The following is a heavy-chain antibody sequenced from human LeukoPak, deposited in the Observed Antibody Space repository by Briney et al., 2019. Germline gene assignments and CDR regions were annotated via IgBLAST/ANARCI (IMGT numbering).Heavy chain of an antibody. V-gene: IGHV1-18*01. CDR3: ARDYRSGSSSWFDP. CDR1: GYTFTSYG. Sequence: ASVKVSCKASGYTFTSYGISWVRQAPGQGFEWMGWISAYNGNTNYAQKFQGRVTITTDESTSTAYMELSSLRSEDTAVYYCARDYRSGSSSWFDPWGQGTLVTVSS. D-gene: IGHD3-10*01. CDR2: ISAYNGNT. J-gene: IGHJ5*02.